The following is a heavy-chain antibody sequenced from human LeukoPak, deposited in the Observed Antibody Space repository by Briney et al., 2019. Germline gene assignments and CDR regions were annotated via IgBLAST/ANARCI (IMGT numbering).Heavy chain of an antibody. V-gene: IGHV4-59*08. CDR3: ARARGSSSAVDY. Sequence: SETLSLTCSVSGDSISSNYWSWIRQPPGKGLEWIGYLYYSGSSKYNSSLKSRVTIFADTSKNQFSLRLSSLSAADTAVSYCARARGSSSAVDYWGQGTLVTVSS. J-gene: IGHJ4*02. CDR2: LYYSGSS. CDR1: GDSISSNY. D-gene: IGHD6-6*01.